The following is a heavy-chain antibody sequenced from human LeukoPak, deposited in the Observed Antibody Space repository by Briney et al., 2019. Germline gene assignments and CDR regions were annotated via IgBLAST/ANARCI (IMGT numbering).Heavy chain of an antibody. J-gene: IGHJ6*03. CDR2: IYTSGST. CDR3: ARAPMVRGTKLNYYMDV. CDR1: GGSISSYY. Sequence: KPSETLSLTCTVSGGSISSYYWSWLRQPAGKGLEWIGRIYTSGSTNYNPSLKSRVTMSVDTSKNQFSLKLSSVTAADTAVYHCARAPMVRGTKLNYYMDVWGKGTTVTVSS. D-gene: IGHD3-10*01. V-gene: IGHV4-4*07.